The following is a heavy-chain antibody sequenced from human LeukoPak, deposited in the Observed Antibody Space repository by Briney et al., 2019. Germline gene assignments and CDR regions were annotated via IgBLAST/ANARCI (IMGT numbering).Heavy chain of an antibody. Sequence: NPGGSLRLSCAASGFTFSSYSMNWVRQAPGKGLEWVSSISSSSSYIYYADSVKGRFTISRDNSKNTLYLQVDSLRDDDTAVYYCARAIVPTYASGWYYFDYWGQGSLVTVSS. J-gene: IGHJ4*02. CDR2: ISSSSSYI. CDR1: GFTFSSYS. CDR3: ARAIVPTYASGWYYFDY. D-gene: IGHD6-19*01. V-gene: IGHV3-21*04.